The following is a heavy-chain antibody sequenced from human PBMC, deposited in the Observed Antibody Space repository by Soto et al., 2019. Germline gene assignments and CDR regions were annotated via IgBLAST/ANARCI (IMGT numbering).Heavy chain of an antibody. J-gene: IGHJ6*02. CDR1: AFTFNRFW. Sequence: VQLVESGGGLVQPGGSLRLSCAASAFTFNRFWMHWVRLVPGKGLVWVSRITGDGRDTSYADSVKGRFTISRDNANNTLYLQMNSLRVEDTVVYYCARHMGDAMDVLGQGTTVTVSS. CDR3: ARHMGDAMDV. CDR2: ITGDGRDT. V-gene: IGHV3-74*01. D-gene: IGHD3-16*01.